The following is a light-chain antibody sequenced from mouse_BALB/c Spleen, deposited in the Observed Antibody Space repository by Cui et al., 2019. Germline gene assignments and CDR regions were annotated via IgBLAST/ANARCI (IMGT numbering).Light chain of an antibody. CDR2: AAT. Sequence: DIHLTQSPASLSVSVGESVTITCRASENIYINLAWYQQKQGKSPQSLVYAATNLAEGVPSRLSGSGSGTQYSLKINSLQSEDFGGYYCQHLWGTPFTFGSGTKLEIK. V-gene: IGKV12-46*01. CDR1: ENIYIN. CDR3: QHLWGTPFT. J-gene: IGKJ4*01.